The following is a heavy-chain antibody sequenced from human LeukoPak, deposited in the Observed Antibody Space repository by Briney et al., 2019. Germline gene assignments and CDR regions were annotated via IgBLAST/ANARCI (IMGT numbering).Heavy chain of an antibody. CDR3: ARDSGTIAAAGFDS. CDR1: GFNFGDYD. J-gene: IGHJ4*02. V-gene: IGHV3-49*04. Sequence: GGSLRLSCTGSGFNFGDYDINWVRQAPGKGLEWVGFIRTKVYGGSSEYAASQYAASVKGRFIISRDDSKGIAYLQMNRLKTEDTAFYFCARDSGTIAAAGFDSWGQGTLLTVSS. CDR2: IRTKVYGGSS. D-gene: IGHD6-13*01.